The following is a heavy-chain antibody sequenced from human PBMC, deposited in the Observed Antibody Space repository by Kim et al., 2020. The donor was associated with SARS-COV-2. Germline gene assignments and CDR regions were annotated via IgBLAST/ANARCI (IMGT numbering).Heavy chain of an antibody. CDR1: GFTFSSYS. D-gene: IGHD3-10*01. J-gene: IGHJ6*02. V-gene: IGHV3-48*02. CDR2: ISSSSSTI. CDR3: ARENYYGSGSYYLPYYYYGMDV. Sequence: GGSLRLSCAASGFTFSSYSMNWVRQAPGKGLEWVSYISSSSSTIYYADSVKGRFTISRDNAKNSLYLQMNSLRDEDTAVYYCARENYYGSGSYYLPYYYYGMDVWGQGTTVTVSS.